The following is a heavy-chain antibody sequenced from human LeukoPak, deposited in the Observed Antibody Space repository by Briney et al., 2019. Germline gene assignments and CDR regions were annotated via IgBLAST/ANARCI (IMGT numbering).Heavy chain of an antibody. J-gene: IGHJ4*02. D-gene: IGHD5-12*01. Sequence: GASVKVSCKASGGTFSSYAISWVRQAPGQGLEWMGRIIPILGIANYAQKFQGRVTITADKSTSTAYMELSSLRSEDTAVYYCARDLVPSPMYSGYDMRTFFDYWGQGTLVTVSS. CDR1: GGTFSSYA. CDR3: ARDLVPSPMYSGYDMRTFFDY. CDR2: IIPILGIA. V-gene: IGHV1-69*04.